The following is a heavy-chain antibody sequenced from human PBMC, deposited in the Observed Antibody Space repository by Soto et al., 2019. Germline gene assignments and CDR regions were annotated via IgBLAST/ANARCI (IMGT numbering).Heavy chain of an antibody. J-gene: IGHJ4*02. CDR2: IYPSDSDT. V-gene: IGHV5-51*01. CDR3: ARGGVSTRTFDY. Sequence: PGESLKISCKGSGYNFACYWTAWVRQMPGKGLELMGIIYPSDSDTRYRPSFQGQVTISADKSISSAYLQWSSLRASDTAMYYCARGGVSTRTFDYWGQGTPVTVSS. D-gene: IGHD3-3*01. CDR1: GYNFACYW.